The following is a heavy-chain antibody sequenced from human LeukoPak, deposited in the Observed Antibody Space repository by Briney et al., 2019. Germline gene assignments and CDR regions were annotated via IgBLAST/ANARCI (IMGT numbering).Heavy chain of an antibody. D-gene: IGHD3-10*01. CDR2: IYYSGST. Sequence: PSETLSLTCTVSGGSISSSSYYWGWIRQPPGKGLEWIGSIYYSGSTYYNPSLKSRATISVDTSKNQFSLKLSSVTAADTAVYYCARQGHMTRRSAKSTITMVRGYWFDPWGQGTLVTVSS. V-gene: IGHV4-39*01. CDR3: ARQGHMTRRSAKSTITMVRGYWFDP. CDR1: GGSISSSSYY. J-gene: IGHJ5*02.